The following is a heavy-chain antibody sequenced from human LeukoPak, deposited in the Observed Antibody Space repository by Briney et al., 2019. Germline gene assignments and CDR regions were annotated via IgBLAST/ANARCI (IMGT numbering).Heavy chain of an antibody. J-gene: IGHJ4*02. CDR2: IVSDGSNT. CDR1: GFTVSSIY. CDR3: ARGRPHGNDY. V-gene: IGHV3-74*01. D-gene: IGHD4-23*01. Sequence: PGGSLRLSCAASGFTVSSIYMSWVRQAPGKGLVWVSRIVSDGSNTNYADSVKGRFTISRDNAKNTLYLQMNSLRVEDTAVYYCARGRPHGNDYWGQGTLVTVSS.